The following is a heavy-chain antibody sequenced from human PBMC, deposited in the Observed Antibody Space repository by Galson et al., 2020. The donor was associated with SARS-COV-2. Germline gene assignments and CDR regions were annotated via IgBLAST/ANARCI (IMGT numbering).Heavy chain of an antibody. D-gene: IGHD5-12*01. J-gene: IGHJ6*02. CDR2: IYYSGST. V-gene: IGHV4-59*13. CDR1: GGSISSYY. Sequence: SETLSLTCTVSGGSISSYYWSWIRQPPGKGLEWIGYIYYSGSTNYNPSLKSRVTISVDTSKNQFSLKLSSVTAADTAVYYCARGEIEMATSDYYYGMDVWGQGTTVTFSS. CDR3: ARGEIEMATSDYYYGMDV.